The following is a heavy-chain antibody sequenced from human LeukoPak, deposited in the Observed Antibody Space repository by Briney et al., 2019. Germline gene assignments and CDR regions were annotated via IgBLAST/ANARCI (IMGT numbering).Heavy chain of an antibody. Sequence: SVKVSCKASGGXFSSYAMSWVRQAPGQGLEWMGRIIPILGIANYAQKFQGRVTITADKSTSTAYMELSSLRSEDTAVYYCARGGGRYDSSGYTLDYWGQGTLVTVSS. CDR2: IIPILGIA. CDR3: ARGGGRYDSSGYTLDY. CDR1: GGXFSSYA. D-gene: IGHD3-22*01. J-gene: IGHJ4*02. V-gene: IGHV1-69*04.